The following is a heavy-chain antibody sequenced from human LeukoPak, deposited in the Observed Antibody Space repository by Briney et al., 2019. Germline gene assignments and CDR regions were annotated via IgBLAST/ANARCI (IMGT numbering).Heavy chain of an antibody. CDR3: ARLWGDSSSSAIYYYYCYMDV. CDR1: GGSISSYY. V-gene: IGHV4-4*09. CDR2: IYTSGST. J-gene: IGHJ6*03. Sequence: SETLSLTCTVSGGSISSYYWSWIRQPPGKRLEWIGNIYTSGSTNYNPSLKSRVTISVDTSKNEVSLKLSSVTAADTAVYYCARLWGDSSSSAIYYYYCYMDVWGNGTTVTVSS. D-gene: IGHD6-6*01.